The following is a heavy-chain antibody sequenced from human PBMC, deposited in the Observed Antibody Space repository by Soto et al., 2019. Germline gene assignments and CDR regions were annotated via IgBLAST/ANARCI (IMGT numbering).Heavy chain of an antibody. Sequence: SVKVSCKASGGTFSSYTISWVRQAPGQGLEWMGRIIPILGIANYAQKFQGRVTITADKSTSTAYMELSSLRSEDTAVYYCARVLRGYSGYEDFDYRGQGTLVTVSS. J-gene: IGHJ4*02. CDR2: IIPILGIA. V-gene: IGHV1-69*02. CDR1: GGTFSSYT. D-gene: IGHD5-12*01. CDR3: ARVLRGYSGYEDFDY.